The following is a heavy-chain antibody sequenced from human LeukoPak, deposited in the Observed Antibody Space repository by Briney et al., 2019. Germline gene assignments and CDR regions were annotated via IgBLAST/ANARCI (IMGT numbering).Heavy chain of an antibody. Sequence: GGSLRLSRAASGFTFHIYAMNWVRQAPGKGLEWVSTISGSGGGTYYADSVKGRFTISRDNSRNALYLQMISLRAEDTAVYYCAKDGSRSWYQGFDYWGQGTLVTVSS. CDR3: AKDGSRSWYQGFDY. D-gene: IGHD6-13*01. V-gene: IGHV3-23*01. CDR1: GFTFHIYA. CDR2: ISGSGGGT. J-gene: IGHJ4*02.